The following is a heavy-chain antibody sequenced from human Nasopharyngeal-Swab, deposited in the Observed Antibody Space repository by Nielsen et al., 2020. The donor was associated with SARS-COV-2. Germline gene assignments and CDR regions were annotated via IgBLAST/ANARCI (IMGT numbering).Heavy chain of an antibody. Sequence: GESLKISCAASGFTFSSYGMHWVRQAPGKGLEWVAVISYDGSNKYYADSVKGRFTISRDNSKNTLYLQMNSLRAEDTAVYYCAKASYYYGSGLSDAFDIWGQGTMVTVSS. CDR3: AKASYYYGSGLSDAFDI. CDR1: GFTFSSYG. CDR2: ISYDGSNK. J-gene: IGHJ3*02. D-gene: IGHD3-10*01. V-gene: IGHV3-30*18.